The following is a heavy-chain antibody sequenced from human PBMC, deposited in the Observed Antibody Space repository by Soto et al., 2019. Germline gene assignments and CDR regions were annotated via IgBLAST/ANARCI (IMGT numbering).Heavy chain of an antibody. CDR2: ISGSGGST. V-gene: IGHV3-23*01. D-gene: IGHD3-10*01. CDR1: GFTFSSYA. J-gene: IGHJ4*02. CDR3: AKVHGSGSYYDSAFDY. Sequence: QPGGSLRLSCAASGFTFSSYAMSWVRQAPGKGLEWVSAISGSGGSTYYADSVKGRFTISRDNSKNTLYLQMNSLRAEDTAVYYCAKVHGSGSYYDSAFDYWGQGTLVTVSS.